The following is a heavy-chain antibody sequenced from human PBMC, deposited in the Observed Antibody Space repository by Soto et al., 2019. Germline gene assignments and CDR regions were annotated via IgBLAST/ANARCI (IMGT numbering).Heavy chain of an antibody. CDR2: INPSGGST. V-gene: IGHV1-46*01. J-gene: IGHJ6*02. D-gene: IGHD5-18*01. CDR3: ARDSDTAMVGSPNYYYGMDG. CDR1: GDGFSSSY. Sequence: KGVGDGFSSSYMHWLRKKTAQGLEWMGIINPSGGSTSYAQKFQGRVTMTRDTSTSTVYMELSSLRSEDTAVYYCARDSDTAMVGSPNYYYGMDGSGQRTIVSVS.